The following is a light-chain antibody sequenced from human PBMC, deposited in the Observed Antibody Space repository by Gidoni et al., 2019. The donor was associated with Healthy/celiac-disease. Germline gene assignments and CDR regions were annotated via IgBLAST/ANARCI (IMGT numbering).Light chain of an antibody. CDR3: QQYGSSLFT. Sequence: ESVLTQSPGPLSLSPGERATLSCRASQSVSSSYLAWYQQKPGQAPRLLIYGASSRATGIPDRFSGSGSGTDFTLTISRLEPEDFAVYYCQQYGSSLFTFGPGTKVDIK. V-gene: IGKV3-20*01. CDR1: QSVSSSY. CDR2: GAS. J-gene: IGKJ3*01.